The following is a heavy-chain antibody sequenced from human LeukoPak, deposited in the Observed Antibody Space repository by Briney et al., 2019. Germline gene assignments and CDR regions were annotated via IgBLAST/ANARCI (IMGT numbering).Heavy chain of an antibody. V-gene: IGHV4-39*01. Sequence: SETLSLTCTVSGGSISSSSYYWGWIRQPPGKGLEWIGSIYYSGSTYYNPSLKSRVTISVDTSKNQFSLKLSSVTAADTAVYYCARQERRVPAAIEFDYWGQGTLVTVSS. D-gene: IGHD2-2*01. J-gene: IGHJ4*02. CDR3: ARQERRVPAAIEFDY. CDR2: IYYSGST. CDR1: GGSISSSSYY.